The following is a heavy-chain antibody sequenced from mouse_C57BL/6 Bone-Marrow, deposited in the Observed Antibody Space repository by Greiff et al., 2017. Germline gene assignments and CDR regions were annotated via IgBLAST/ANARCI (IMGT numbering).Heavy chain of an antibody. Sequence: QVHVKQSGAELAKPGASVKLSCKASGYTFTSYWMHWVKQRPGQGLEWIGYINPSSGYTKYNQKFKDKATLTADKSSSTAYMPLSSLTYEDSAVYYCARSYYDYDGKGVWGQGTTLTVSS. D-gene: IGHD2-4*01. V-gene: IGHV1-7*01. CDR1: GYTFTSYW. CDR3: ARSYYDYDGKGV. CDR2: INPSSGYT. J-gene: IGHJ2*01.